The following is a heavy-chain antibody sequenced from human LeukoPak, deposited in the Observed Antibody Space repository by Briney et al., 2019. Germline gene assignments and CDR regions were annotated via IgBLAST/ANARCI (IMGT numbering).Heavy chain of an antibody. CDR1: GFTFSSYW. J-gene: IGHJ4*02. V-gene: IGHV3-74*01. CDR3: ARKAGYYYGSGDY. Sequence: QPGGSLRLSCAASGFTFSSYWMHWVRQAPGKGLVWVSRINTDGSSTNYADSVKGRFTISRDNAKNTLYLQMNSLRAEDTAVYYCARKAGYYYGSGDYWGQGTLVTVSS. CDR2: INTDGSST. D-gene: IGHD3-10*01.